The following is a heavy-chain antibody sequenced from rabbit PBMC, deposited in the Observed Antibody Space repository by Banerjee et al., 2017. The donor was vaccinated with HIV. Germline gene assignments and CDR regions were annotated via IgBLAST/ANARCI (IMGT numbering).Heavy chain of an antibody. J-gene: IGHJ4*01. CDR1: GFTLSSSYW. V-gene: IGHV1S40*01. CDR3: ARHDDGYGFAASL. D-gene: IGHD6-1*01. Sequence: QSLEESGGDLVKPGASLTLTCTASGFTLSSSYWMSWVRQAPGKGLEWIATIYSATGSTYYASWAKGRFIISKTSSTTVTLQMTSLTAADTATYFCARHDDGYGFAASLWGPGTLVTVS. CDR2: IYSATGST.